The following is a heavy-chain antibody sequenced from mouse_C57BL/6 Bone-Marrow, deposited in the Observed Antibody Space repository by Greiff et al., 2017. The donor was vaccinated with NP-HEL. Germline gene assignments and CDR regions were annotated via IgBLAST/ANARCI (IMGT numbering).Heavy chain of an antibody. D-gene: IGHD2-4*01. V-gene: IGHV5-9-1*02. J-gene: IGHJ3*01. CDR1: GFTFSSYA. Sequence: VQLKESGEGLVKPGGSLKLSCAASGFTFSSYAMSWVRQTPEKRLEWVAYISSGGDYIYYADTVKGRFTISRDNARNTLYLQMSSLKSEDTAMYYCTRGIYYDYVAWFAYWGQGTLVTVSA. CDR3: TRGIYYDYVAWFAY. CDR2: ISSGGDYI.